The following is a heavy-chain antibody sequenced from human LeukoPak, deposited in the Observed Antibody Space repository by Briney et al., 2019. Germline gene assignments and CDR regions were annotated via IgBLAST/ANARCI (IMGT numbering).Heavy chain of an antibody. D-gene: IGHD3-9*01. V-gene: IGHV3-23*01. Sequence: GGSLRLSCAASGFTFSSYAMSWVRQAPGKGLEWVSAISGSGVSTYYADSVKGRFTISRDNSKNTLYLQMNSLRAEDTAVYYCSREYFDWSRNYYYGMDVWGQGTTVTVSS. CDR1: GFTFSSYA. J-gene: IGHJ6*02. CDR2: ISGSGVST. CDR3: SREYFDWSRNYYYGMDV.